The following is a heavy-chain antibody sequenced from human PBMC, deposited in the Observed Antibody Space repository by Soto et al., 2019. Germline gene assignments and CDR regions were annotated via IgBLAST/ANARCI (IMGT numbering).Heavy chain of an antibody. V-gene: IGHV5-51*01. D-gene: IGHD1-26*01. Sequence: GESLKISCKVSGYTFTHYWLAWVRQVPGKGLEGVGFIYPSDSRVTYSPSFQGRVTISADNSITTSSLQFSSLKLSDTATYFCARPRDSGSYYYSFDSWGQGTPVTVSS. CDR3: ARPRDSGSYYYSFDS. J-gene: IGHJ4*02. CDR1: GYTFTHYW. CDR2: IYPSDSRV.